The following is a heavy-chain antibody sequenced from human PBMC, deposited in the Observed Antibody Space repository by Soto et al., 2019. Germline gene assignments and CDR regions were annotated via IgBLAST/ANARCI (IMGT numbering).Heavy chain of an antibody. J-gene: IGHJ5*02. V-gene: IGHV4-4*07. CDR1: GGSMNSYY. D-gene: IGHD3-3*01. Sequence: SETLSLTCTVSGGSMNSYYLTWIRQPAGKGLEWIGRVYSSGGTHYNPSLKSRITISLDTSNNQFSLRLLSVTDADTAVYYCARGQRFSDWFDPWGQGTLVTVYS. CDR3: ARGQRFSDWFDP. CDR2: VYSSGGT.